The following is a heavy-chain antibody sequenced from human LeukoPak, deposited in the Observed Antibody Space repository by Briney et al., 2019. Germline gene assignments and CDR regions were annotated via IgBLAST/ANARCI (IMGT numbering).Heavy chain of an antibody. CDR2: IYSGGNT. Sequence: PGGAVLRLSCAASVFTGSSNYSNCGRAPRGRGLEWVSLIYSGGNTYYADSVQGRFTISRDNSMNTLYLQMNSLRVEDTAVYYCARELNYYYYGMDVWGQGTTVTVSS. CDR3: ARELNYYYYGMDV. CDR1: VFTGSSNY. J-gene: IGHJ6*02. D-gene: IGHD4/OR15-4a*01. V-gene: IGHV3-53*01.